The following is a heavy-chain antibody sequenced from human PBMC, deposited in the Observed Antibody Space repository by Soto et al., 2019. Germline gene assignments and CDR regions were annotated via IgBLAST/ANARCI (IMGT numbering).Heavy chain of an antibody. CDR3: ARDESTTDAFEI. Sequence: PSETLSLTGTVSGGSISSGGYYWSWILQNPGKGLEWIGYIFYSGTTNYNPSLKSRLTISVDTSKNQFSLKLKSLTAADTAVYYCARDESTTDAFEIWGQGTVVTVSS. CDR1: GGSISSGGYY. J-gene: IGHJ3*02. D-gene: IGHD4-17*01. V-gene: IGHV4-31*03. CDR2: IFYSGTT.